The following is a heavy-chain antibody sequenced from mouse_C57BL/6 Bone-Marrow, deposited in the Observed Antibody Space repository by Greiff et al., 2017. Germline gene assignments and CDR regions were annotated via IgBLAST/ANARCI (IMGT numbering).Heavy chain of an antibody. CDR3: ARHTVDY. Sequence: EVKVVESGGDLVKPGGSLKLSCAASGFTFSSYGMSWVRQTPDKRLEWVATISSGGSYTYYPDSVKGRFTISRDNAKNTLYLQMSSLKSEDTAMVYCARHTVDYWGQGTTLTVSS. J-gene: IGHJ2*01. V-gene: IGHV5-6*01. CDR2: ISSGGSYT. CDR1: GFTFSSYG.